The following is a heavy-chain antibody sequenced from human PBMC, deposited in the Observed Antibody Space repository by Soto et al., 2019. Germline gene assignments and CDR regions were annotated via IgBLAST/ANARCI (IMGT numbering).Heavy chain of an antibody. CDR2: ISGSGGNA. CDR3: AKDGASGSYPPYYYYGMDG. D-gene: IGHD1-26*01. V-gene: IGHV3-23*01. Sequence: EVQLLESGGGLVQPGGSLRLSCAASGFTFSSYAMSWVRQAPGKGLEWVSTISGSGGNAYYADSVKGRFTISRDNSKNTPRLQTNRLRADDPAVYYCAKDGASGSYPPYYYYGMDGWGQGTTVTVSS. J-gene: IGHJ6*02. CDR1: GFTFSSYA.